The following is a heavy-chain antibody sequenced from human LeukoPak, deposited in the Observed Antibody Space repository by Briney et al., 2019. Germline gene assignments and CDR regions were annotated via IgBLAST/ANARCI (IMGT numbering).Heavy chain of an antibody. CDR1: GGSMSSYH. CDR3: ARDSGYSSSYDH. CDR2: IYYSGSS. Sequence: PSGTLSLTCTVSGGSMSSYHWSWIRQPPGKGLEWIGYIYYSGSSNYNPSLKSRVTISVDTSKNQCSLKLTSVTAADTAVYYCARDSGYSSSYDHWGQGTLVSVSA. V-gene: IGHV4-59*01. J-gene: IGHJ4*02. D-gene: IGHD6-13*01.